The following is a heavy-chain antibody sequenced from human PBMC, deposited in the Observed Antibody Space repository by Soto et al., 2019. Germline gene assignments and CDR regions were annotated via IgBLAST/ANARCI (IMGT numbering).Heavy chain of an antibody. CDR3: AKAVRFTTLRAVPGTSYYFDY. V-gene: IGHV1-8*01. CDR2: MNPNTGNT. CDR1: GYTFPNYD. J-gene: IGHJ4*02. D-gene: IGHD3-10*01. Sequence: QVQLVQSGAEMKKPGDSVKVSCTTSGYTFPNYDVNWVRQATGQGLEWMGWMNPNTGNTGYAQKFQGRVTMTRNTSISTAYMELNSLRSDDTAIYYCAKAVRFTTLRAVPGTSYYFDYWGQGTLVTVSS.